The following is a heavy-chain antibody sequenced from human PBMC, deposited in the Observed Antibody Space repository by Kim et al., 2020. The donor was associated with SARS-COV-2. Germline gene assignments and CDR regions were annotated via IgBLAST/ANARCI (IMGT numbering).Heavy chain of an antibody. D-gene: IGHD1-1*01. Sequence: SETLSLTCTVSGGSISSGGYYWSWIRQHPGKGLEWIGYIYYSGSTYYNPSLKSRVTISVDTSKNQFSLKLSSLTAADTAVYYCASTTMTPGFDPWGQGTLVTVSS. CDR1: GGSISSGGYY. V-gene: IGHV4-31*03. J-gene: IGHJ5*02. CDR2: IYYSGST. CDR3: ASTTMTPGFDP.